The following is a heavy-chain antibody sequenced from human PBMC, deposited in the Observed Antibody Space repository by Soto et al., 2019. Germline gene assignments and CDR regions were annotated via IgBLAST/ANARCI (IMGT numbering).Heavy chain of an antibody. V-gene: IGHV3-30-3*01. J-gene: IGHJ4*02. Sequence: ESGGGVVQPGRSLRLSCAASGFTFSSYAMHWVRQAPGKGLEWVAVISYDGSNKYYADSVKGRFTISRDNSKNTLYLQMNSLRAEDTAVYYCATQRVVVITFFDYWGQGTLVTVSS. CDR3: ATQRVVVITFFDY. CDR2: ISYDGSNK. CDR1: GFTFSSYA. D-gene: IGHD3-22*01.